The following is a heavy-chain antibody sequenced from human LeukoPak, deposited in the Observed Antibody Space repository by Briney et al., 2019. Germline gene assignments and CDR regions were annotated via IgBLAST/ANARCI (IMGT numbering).Heavy chain of an antibody. CDR2: IKQDGSVK. CDR1: GFTFSSYW. CDR3: AKYGGESGVAFDS. Sequence: PGGSLRLSCAASGFTFSSYWMTWVRQAPGKGLEWVANIKQDGSVKNYVDSVRGRFTISRDNAENSLFLQMNSLRGEDTAVYYCAKYGGESGVAFDSWGQGTLVTVSS. V-gene: IGHV3-7*01. J-gene: IGHJ4*02. D-gene: IGHD2-21*01.